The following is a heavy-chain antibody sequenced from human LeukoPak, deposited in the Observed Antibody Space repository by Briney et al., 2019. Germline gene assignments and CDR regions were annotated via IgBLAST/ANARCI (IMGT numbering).Heavy chain of an antibody. Sequence: PGGSLRLSCAASGFTFSDYYMDWVRQAPGKGLEWVGRSRSKAHTYTTEYAASVKGRFTISRDDSKNSLYLQMNSLKTEDTAVYFCARGYSSGYYRFDYWGQGTLVTGS. CDR1: GFTFSDYY. CDR3: ARGYSSGYYRFDY. J-gene: IGHJ4*02. D-gene: IGHD6-19*01. V-gene: IGHV3-72*01. CDR2: SRSKAHTYTT.